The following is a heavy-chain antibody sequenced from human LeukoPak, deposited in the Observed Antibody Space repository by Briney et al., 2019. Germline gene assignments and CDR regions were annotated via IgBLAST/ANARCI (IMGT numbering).Heavy chain of an antibody. CDR1: GGSFSGYY. D-gene: IGHD3-10*01. CDR3: ARRHDYYYGSGSHNNWFDP. Sequence: SETLSLTCAVYGGSFSGYYWSWIRQPPGKGLEWIGEINHSGSTNYNPSLKSRVTISVETSKNQFSLKLSSVTAADTAVYYCARRHDYYYGSGSHNNWFDPWGQGTLVTVSS. J-gene: IGHJ5*02. CDR2: INHSGST. V-gene: IGHV4-34*01.